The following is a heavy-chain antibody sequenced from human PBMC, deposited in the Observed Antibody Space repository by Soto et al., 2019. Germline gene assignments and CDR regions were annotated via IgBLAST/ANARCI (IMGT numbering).Heavy chain of an antibody. CDR3: ARAGAYYYDSSGSRWFDP. CDR2: IYHSGST. Sequence: SETLSLTCAVSGYSISIGYYWGCIRQPPGKGLEWIGSIYHSGSTYYNPSLKSRVTISVDTSKNQFSLKLSSVTAADTAVYYCARAGAYYYDSSGSRWFDPWGQGTLVTVSS. J-gene: IGHJ5*02. CDR1: GYSISIGYY. D-gene: IGHD3-22*01. V-gene: IGHV4-38-2*01.